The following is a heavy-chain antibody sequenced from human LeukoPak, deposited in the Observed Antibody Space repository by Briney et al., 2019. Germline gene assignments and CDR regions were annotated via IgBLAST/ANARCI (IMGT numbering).Heavy chain of an antibody. CDR2: ITDSAGST. V-gene: IGHV3-23*01. Sequence: PGGSLRLPCAASGFTFSQYAMSWVRQAPGKGLEWISAITDSAGSTYYADSVKGRFTISRDNSKNTLDLQMNSLRAEDTAVYYCAKGSAAARPYYFDFWGQGTLVTVSS. CDR1: GFTFSQYA. J-gene: IGHJ4*02. D-gene: IGHD6-6*01. CDR3: AKGSAAARPYYFDF.